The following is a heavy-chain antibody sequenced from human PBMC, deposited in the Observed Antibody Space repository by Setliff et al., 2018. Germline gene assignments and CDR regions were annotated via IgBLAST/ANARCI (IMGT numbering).Heavy chain of an antibody. Sequence: PSATLSLTCTVSGGSISYNYWSWIRQPAGKGLQWIGRINTSGSTKYNPSLKSRVTMSVDTSKNQFSLKLSAVTAADTAVYYCARDVGGEGYFDSWGQGTLVTVS. D-gene: IGHD3-10*01. V-gene: IGHV4-4*07. CDR3: ARDVGGEGYFDS. CDR1: GGSISYNY. J-gene: IGHJ4*02. CDR2: INTSGST.